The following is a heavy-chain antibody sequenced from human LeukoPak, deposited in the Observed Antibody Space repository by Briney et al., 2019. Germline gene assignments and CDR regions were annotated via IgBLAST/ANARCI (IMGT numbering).Heavy chain of an antibody. Sequence: GGSLRLSCAASGFTFSSYWMHWVRQAPGKGLVWVSRVTTDGSSTTYADSVKGRFTISRDNAKNTLYLQMNSLRAEDTAVYYCARVGYCSGGSCYSPNHYYGMDAWGQGTTVTVSS. V-gene: IGHV3-74*03. CDR3: ARVGYCSGGSCYSPNHYYGMDA. CDR1: GFTFSSYW. D-gene: IGHD2-15*01. CDR2: VTTDGSST. J-gene: IGHJ6*02.